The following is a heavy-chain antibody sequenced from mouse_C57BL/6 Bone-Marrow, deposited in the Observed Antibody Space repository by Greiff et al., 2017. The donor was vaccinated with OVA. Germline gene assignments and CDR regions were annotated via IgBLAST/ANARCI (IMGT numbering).Heavy chain of an antibody. CDR1: GYSITSGYD. CDR3: AGGVTPYYYAMDY. D-gene: IGHD2-2*01. Sequence: EVQGVESGPGMVKPSQSLSLTCTVTGYSITSGYDWHWIRHFPGNNLEWMGSISYSVSTNYNPSLKSRISIPHDTSKNHFFLKLNSVTTEDTATYYCAGGVTPYYYAMDYWGQGTSVTVSS. V-gene: IGHV3-1*01. J-gene: IGHJ4*01. CDR2: ISYSVST.